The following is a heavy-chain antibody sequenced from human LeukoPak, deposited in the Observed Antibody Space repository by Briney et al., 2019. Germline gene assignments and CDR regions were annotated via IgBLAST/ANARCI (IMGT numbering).Heavy chain of an antibody. CDR3: ARDLRDAFDI. J-gene: IGHJ3*02. CDR2: INPSGGST. CDR1: GYTFTSYC. V-gene: IGHV1-46*01. Sequence: ASVKVSCKASGYTFTSYCMHWVRQAPGQGLEWMGIINPSGGSTSYAQKFQGRVTMTRDTSTSTLYMELSSLRSEDTAVYYCARDLRDAFDIWGQGTMVTVSS.